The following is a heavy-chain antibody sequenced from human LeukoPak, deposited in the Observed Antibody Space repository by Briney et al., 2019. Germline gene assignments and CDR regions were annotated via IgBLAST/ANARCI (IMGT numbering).Heavy chain of an antibody. J-gene: IGHJ3*02. V-gene: IGHV3-30-3*01. CDR1: EFTFSNYA. CDR2: ISYDGSIK. CDR3: ARAVGPFDI. Sequence: PGRSLRLSCAASEFTFSNYAMHWVRQAPGKGLEWVAVISYDGSIKYYADSVKGRFTISRDNSKNTLYLQMNSLRAEDTAVYYCARAVGPFDIWGQGTIVIVSS.